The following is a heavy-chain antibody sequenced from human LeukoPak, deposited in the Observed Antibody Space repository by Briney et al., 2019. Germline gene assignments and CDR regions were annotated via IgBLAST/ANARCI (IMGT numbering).Heavy chain of an antibody. CDR1: GNYW. CDR2: INSDGSWT. V-gene: IGHV3-74*01. D-gene: IGHD6-19*01. J-gene: IGHJ6*02. CDR3: ARGARGRQWLNYYYGMDV. Sequence: PGGSLRLSCAASGNYWMHWVRQAPGKGLVWVSHINSDGSWTSYVDSVKGRFTISRDNAKNSLYLQMNSLRAEDTAVYYCARGARGRQWLNYYYGMDVWGQGTTVTVSS.